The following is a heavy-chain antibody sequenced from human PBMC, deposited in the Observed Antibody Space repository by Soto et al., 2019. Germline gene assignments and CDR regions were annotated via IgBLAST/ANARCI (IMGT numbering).Heavy chain of an antibody. CDR1: GYTFTSYA. D-gene: IGHD3-10*01. J-gene: IGHJ4*02. V-gene: IGHV1-3*01. CDR3: AGEARISLVRGVFDY. CDR2: INAGNGNT. Sequence: QVQLVHSGAEVKKPGASVKVSCTASGYTFTSYAMHWVSQAPGQMLEGMVWINAGNGNTKYSQKFQGRVTLTRDTSASTAYMELSRLRAEATAVYYGAGEARISLVRGVFDYWGQGTLV.